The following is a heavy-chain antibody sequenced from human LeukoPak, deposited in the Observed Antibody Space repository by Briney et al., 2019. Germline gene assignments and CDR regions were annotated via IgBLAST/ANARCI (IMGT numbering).Heavy chain of an antibody. Sequence: LSLTCAVYGGSFSGYYWSWIRQPPGKGLEWIGEINHSGSTNYNPSLKSRVTISVDTSKNQFSLKLSSVTAADTAVYYCARLKAIGYDFWSGYPTNFDYWGQGTLVTVSS. D-gene: IGHD3-3*01. CDR2: INHSGST. J-gene: IGHJ4*02. V-gene: IGHV4-34*01. CDR3: ARLKAIGYDFWSGYPTNFDY. CDR1: GGSFSGYY.